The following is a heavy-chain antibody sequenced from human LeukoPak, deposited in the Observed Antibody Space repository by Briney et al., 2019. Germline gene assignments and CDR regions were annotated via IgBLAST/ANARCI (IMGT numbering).Heavy chain of an antibody. CDR1: GGSFSGYY. D-gene: IGHD6-6*01. CDR2: INHSGSA. J-gene: IGHJ6*02. CDR3: ARSIAAGYGMDV. V-gene: IGHV4-34*01. Sequence: SEALSLTCAVYGGSFSGYYWSWIRQPPGKGLEWIGEINHSGSANYNPSLKSRVTISVDTSKNQFSLKLSSVTAADTAVYYCARSIAAGYGMDVWGQGTTVTVSS.